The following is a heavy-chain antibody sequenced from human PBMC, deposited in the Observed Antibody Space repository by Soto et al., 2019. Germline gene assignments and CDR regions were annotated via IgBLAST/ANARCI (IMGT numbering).Heavy chain of an antibody. J-gene: IGHJ4*02. CDR2: IYMSDST. CDR1: GFSVSDNH. D-gene: IGHD1-1*01. Sequence: EVQLVESGGGLVQPGGSLRLSCAASGFSVSDNHMSWVRQAPGKGLEWVSLIYMSDSTYHADSVKGRFTISRDTSRNTLYLQMNSLRPEDTAVYYCARDPPGNDGAFDYWGQGILVTVSS. V-gene: IGHV3-66*01. CDR3: ARDPPGNDGAFDY.